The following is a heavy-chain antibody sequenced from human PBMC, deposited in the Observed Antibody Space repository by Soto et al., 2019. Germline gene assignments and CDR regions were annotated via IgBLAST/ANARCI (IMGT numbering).Heavy chain of an antibody. CDR1: GYTLTELS. J-gene: IGHJ4*02. CDR2: FDPEDGET. D-gene: IGHD1-26*01. CDR3: ATRKSVGATSGHFDY. V-gene: IGHV1-24*01. Sequence: ASVKVSCKVSGYTLTELSMHWVRQAPGKGLEWMGGFDPEDGETIYAQKFQGRVTMTEDTSTDTAYMELSSLRSEDTAVYYCATRKSVGATSGHFDYWGQGTLVTVS.